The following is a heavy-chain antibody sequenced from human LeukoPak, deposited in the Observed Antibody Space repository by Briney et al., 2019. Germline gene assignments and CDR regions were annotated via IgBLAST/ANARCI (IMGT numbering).Heavy chain of an antibody. J-gene: IGHJ3*01. Sequence: SETLSLTCAVSGDSVTNYYWHWIRQPAGRGLEWIGRFYTSGTTNSNPSLKSRVTMSLDRSKNQISLKLTSVTAADTAIYYCAHLVGGYCGGSSGHDALDFWGPGTRVTVSS. CDR1: GDSVTNYY. D-gene: IGHD2-21*01. V-gene: IGHV4-4*07. CDR2: FYTSGTT. CDR3: AHLVGGYCGGSSGHDALDF.